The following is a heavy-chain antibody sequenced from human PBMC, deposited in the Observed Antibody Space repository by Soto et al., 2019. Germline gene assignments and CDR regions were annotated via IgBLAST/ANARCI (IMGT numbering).Heavy chain of an antibody. CDR1: GVSINDYY. V-gene: IGHV4-59*01. CDR3: ARPLLRYSYGY. J-gene: IGHJ4*02. Sequence: SETLSLTCTVSGVSINDYYWSWIRQSPGKGLEWIGYVYHSGSTNYNPSLKSRVTMSLDTSKSQLSLKLSSVTAADTAVYYCARPLLRYSYGYWGQGTLVTVSS. D-gene: IGHD5-18*01. CDR2: VYHSGST.